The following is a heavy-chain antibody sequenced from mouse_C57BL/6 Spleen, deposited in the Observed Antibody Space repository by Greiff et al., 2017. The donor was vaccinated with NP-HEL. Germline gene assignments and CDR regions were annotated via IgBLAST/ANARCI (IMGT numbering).Heavy chain of an antibody. CDR1: GYSITSGYY. CDR3: ARELSGY. Sequence: EVKLMESGPGLVKPSQSLSLTCSVTGYSITSGYYWNLIRQFPGNKLEWMGYISYDGSNNYNPSLKNRISITRDTSKNQFFLKLNSVTTEDTATYYCARELSGYWGQGTTLTVSS. CDR2: ISYDGSN. V-gene: IGHV3-6*01. J-gene: IGHJ2*01.